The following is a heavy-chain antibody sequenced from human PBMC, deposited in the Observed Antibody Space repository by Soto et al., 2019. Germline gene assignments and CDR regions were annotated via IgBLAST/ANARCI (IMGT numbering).Heavy chain of an antibody. V-gene: IGHV3-66*01. J-gene: IGHJ4*02. D-gene: IGHD3-22*01. CDR3: ARDRSTYYDSSGYLD. CDR2: IYSGGST. CDR1: GFTVSSNY. Sequence: VQLVESGGGVVQPGRSLRLSCAASGFTVSSNYMNWVRQAPGRGLEWVSVIYSGGSTYYADSVRGRFTISRDNSKNTLYLQMHNLRAEDTAVYYCARDRSTYYDSSGYLDWGQGTLVTVSS.